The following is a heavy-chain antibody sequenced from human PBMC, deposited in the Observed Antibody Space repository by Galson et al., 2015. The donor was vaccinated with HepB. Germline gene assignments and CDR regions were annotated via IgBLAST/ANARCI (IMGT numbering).Heavy chain of an antibody. D-gene: IGHD3-10*01. CDR3: ATGGLLWFGELFFDY. CDR2: FDPEDGET. Sequence: SVKVSCKVSGYTLTELSMHWVRQAPGKGLEWMGGFDPEDGETIYAQKFQGRVTMTEDTSTDTAYMELSSLRSEDTAVYYCATGGLLWFGELFFDYWGQGTLVTVSS. V-gene: IGHV1-24*01. J-gene: IGHJ4*02. CDR1: GYTLTELS.